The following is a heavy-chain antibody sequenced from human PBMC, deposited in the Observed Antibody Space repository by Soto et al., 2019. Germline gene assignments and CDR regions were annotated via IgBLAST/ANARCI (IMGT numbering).Heavy chain of an antibody. V-gene: IGHV1-69*01. Sequence: QVQLVQSGAEVKEPGSSVRVSCKASGGTFDNFIMNWVRQTPGRGLEWMGGIVHMLGTPTYAEKFKGRVTISVTGSTSTMCKEVTSLISEDTVTYFCAINVTYSSLLSQDSGMDVWGQGKPVTVCS. J-gene: IGHJ6*01. D-gene: IGHD3-10*01. CDR3: AINVTYSSLLSQDSGMDV. CDR1: GGTFDNFI. CDR2: IVHMLGTP.